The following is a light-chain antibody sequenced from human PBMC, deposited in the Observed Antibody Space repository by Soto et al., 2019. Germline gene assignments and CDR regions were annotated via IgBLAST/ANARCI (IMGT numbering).Light chain of an antibody. CDR2: DAS. CDR1: QSISSW. V-gene: IGKV1-5*01. Sequence: DIQMTQSPSTLSSSVGDIVTITCRASQSISSWLAWYQQKPGKAPKLLIYDASSLESGVPSRFSGSGSGTEFTLTISSLQPDDFATYYCQQYNSYPETFGQGTKVDIK. CDR3: QQYNSYPET. J-gene: IGKJ1*01.